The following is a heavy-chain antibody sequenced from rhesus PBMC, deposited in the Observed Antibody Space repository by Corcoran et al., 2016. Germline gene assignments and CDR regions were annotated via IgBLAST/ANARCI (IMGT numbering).Heavy chain of an antibody. CDR3: ARSPRYSSWPYFDY. J-gene: IGHJ4*01. Sequence: QVQLQESGPGGAKPWETLSLSCAVSGYSISSNYWNWIRQPPGKGLEWIGSIYGSGGCNYLNPSLKSRVTLSVDTSKNQFSLKLSSVTAADTAVYYCARSPRYSSWPYFDYWGQGVLVTVSS. V-gene: IGHV4S14*01. CDR1: GYSISSNY. CDR2: IYGSGGCN. D-gene: IGHD6-13*01.